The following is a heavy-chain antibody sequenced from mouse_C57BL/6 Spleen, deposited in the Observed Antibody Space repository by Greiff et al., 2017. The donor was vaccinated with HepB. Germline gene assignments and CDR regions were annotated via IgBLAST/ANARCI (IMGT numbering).Heavy chain of an antibody. CDR3: ARQEDYYGSFYAMDY. Sequence: VQVVESGPGLVAPSQSLSITCTVSGFSLTSYAISWVRQPPGKGLEWLGVIWTGGGTNYNSALKSRLSISKDNSKSQVFLKMNSLQTDDTARYYCARQEDYYGSFYAMDYWGQGTSVTVSS. V-gene: IGHV2-9-1*01. CDR2: IWTGGGT. CDR1: GFSLTSYA. D-gene: IGHD1-1*01. J-gene: IGHJ4*01.